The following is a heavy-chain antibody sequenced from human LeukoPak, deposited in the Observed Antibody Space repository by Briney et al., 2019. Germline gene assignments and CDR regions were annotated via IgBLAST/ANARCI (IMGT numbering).Heavy chain of an antibody. V-gene: IGHV3-30*02. D-gene: IGHD3-10*02. CDR1: GFTFSSYG. Sequence: PGGSLRLSCAASGFTFSSYGMHWVRQAPGKGLEWVAFIRYDGSNKYYADSVKGRFTISRDNSKNTLYLQMNSLRAEDTAVYYCAKDVPNYNWFDPWGQGTLVTVSS. CDR3: AKDVPNYNWFDP. J-gene: IGHJ5*02. CDR2: IRYDGSNK.